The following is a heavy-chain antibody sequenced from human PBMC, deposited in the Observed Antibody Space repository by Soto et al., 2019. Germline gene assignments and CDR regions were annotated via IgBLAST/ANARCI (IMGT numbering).Heavy chain of an antibody. CDR2: IYYSGST. D-gene: IGHD1-7*01. CDR1: GGSISSSSYY. Sequence: SETLSLTCTVSGGSISSSSYYWGWIRQPPGKGLEWIGSIYYSGSTYYNPSLKSRVTISVDTSKNQFSLKLSSVTAADTAVYYCARRQGVNYAFDIWGQGTMVTVSS. CDR3: ARRQGVNYAFDI. V-gene: IGHV4-39*01. J-gene: IGHJ3*02.